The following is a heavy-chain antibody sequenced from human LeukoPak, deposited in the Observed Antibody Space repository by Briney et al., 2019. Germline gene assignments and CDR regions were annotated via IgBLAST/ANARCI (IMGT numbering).Heavy chain of an antibody. Sequence: GGSLRLFCAASGSAFSGYEKYWVRQAPGKGLEWISYISDTGGAIHYADSVKGRFTISRDNAKNSLYLQMNSLRAEDTAVYYCAKDTSGWSLTWGQGTLVTVSS. D-gene: IGHD6-19*01. J-gene: IGHJ5*02. CDR1: GSAFSGYE. V-gene: IGHV3-48*03. CDR2: ISDTGGAI. CDR3: AKDTSGWSLT.